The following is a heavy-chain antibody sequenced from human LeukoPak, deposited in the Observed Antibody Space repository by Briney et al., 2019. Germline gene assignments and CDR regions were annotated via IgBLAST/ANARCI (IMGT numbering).Heavy chain of an antibody. D-gene: IGHD3-9*01. CDR1: GYTFTSYA. V-gene: IGHV1-3*01. Sequence: ASVKVSCKASGYTFTSYAMHWVRQAPGQRLEWMGWINAGNGNTKYSQKFQGRVTITRDTTASTAYMELSSLRSEDTAVYYCARSYDIVTGYYYFDYWGQGTLVTVSS. CDR3: ARSYDIVTGYYYFDY. J-gene: IGHJ4*02. CDR2: INAGNGNT.